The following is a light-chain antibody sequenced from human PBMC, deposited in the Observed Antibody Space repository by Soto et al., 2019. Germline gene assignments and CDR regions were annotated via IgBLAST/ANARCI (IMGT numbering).Light chain of an antibody. CDR3: QQSYSTLIT. V-gene: IGKV1-39*01. J-gene: IGKJ5*01. CDR1: QSISNY. Sequence: DIQMTQSPSSLSASVGDRVTITCRASQSISNYLNWYQQKPGKDPKLLIYAASSLQSGVPSRFSGSGSGTDFTLTISSLQPEDFATYYCQQSYSTLITFGQGTRLEIK. CDR2: AAS.